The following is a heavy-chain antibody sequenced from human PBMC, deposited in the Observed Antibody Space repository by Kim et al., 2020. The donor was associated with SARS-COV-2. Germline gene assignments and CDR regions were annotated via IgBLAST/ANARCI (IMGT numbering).Heavy chain of an antibody. CDR2: ISGTGGST. D-gene: IGHD5-12*01. V-gene: IGHV3-23*01. J-gene: IGHJ4*02. CDR3: ARDGYNYIPLDY. Sequence: GGSLRLSCAASGFTLNSYAMSWVRQAPGKGLEWVSMISGTGGSTSYADSVKGRFTISRDNSKNMLYLQMNSLRAEDTALYYCARDGYNYIPLDYWGRGTLVTVYS. CDR1: GFTLNSYA.